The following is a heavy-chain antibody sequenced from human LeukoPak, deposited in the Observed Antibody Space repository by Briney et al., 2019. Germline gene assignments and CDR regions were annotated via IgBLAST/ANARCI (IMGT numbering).Heavy chain of an antibody. J-gene: IGHJ6*02. Sequence: RSETLSLTCAVYGGSFSGYYWSWIRQPRGKGREWIGEINHRGSTNYNPSLKSRVTISVDTSKNQFSLKLRSVTAAATAVSYCARARDYWVNYGMDVWGQGTTVTVSS. CDR3: ARARDYWVNYGMDV. CDR2: INHRGST. CDR1: GGSFSGYY. V-gene: IGHV4-34*01. D-gene: IGHD2-8*02.